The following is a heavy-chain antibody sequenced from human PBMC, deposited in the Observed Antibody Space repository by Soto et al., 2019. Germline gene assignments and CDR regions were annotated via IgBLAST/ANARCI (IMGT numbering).Heavy chain of an antibody. CDR3: AREARNKWNYYYYMDV. CDR1: GFTFSSYG. V-gene: IGHV3-48*01. CDR2: ISSSSSTI. J-gene: IGHJ6*03. Sequence: GGSLRLSCAASGFTFSSYGMHWVRQAPGKGLEWVSYISSSSSTIYYADSVKGRFTISRDNAKNSLYLQMNSLRAEDTAVYYCAREARNKWNYYYYMDVWGKGTTVTVSS. D-gene: IGHD2-8*01.